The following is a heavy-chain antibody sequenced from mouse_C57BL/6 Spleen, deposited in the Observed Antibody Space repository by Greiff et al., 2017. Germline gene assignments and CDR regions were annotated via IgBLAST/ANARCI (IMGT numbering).Heavy chain of an antibody. CDR3: ARGLYYFDY. Sequence: DVKLVESGPGLVKPSQSLSLTCSVTGYSITSGYYWNWIRQFPGNKLEWVGYISSDGSNNYNPSLKNRISITRDTSKNQFFLKFNSVTTDDTATYYCARGLYYFDYWGQGTTLTVSS. V-gene: IGHV3-6*01. CDR2: ISSDGSN. CDR1: GYSITSGYY. J-gene: IGHJ2*01.